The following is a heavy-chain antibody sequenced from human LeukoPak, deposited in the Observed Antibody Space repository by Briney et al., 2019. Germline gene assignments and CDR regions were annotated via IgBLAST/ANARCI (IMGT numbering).Heavy chain of an antibody. CDR2: IQQDGSAK. J-gene: IGHJ4*02. CDR1: GFTVSSNY. D-gene: IGHD5-18*01. Sequence: PGGSLRLSCAASGFTVSSNYMTWVRQAPGKGLEWVANIQQDGSAKVYVDSVKGRFTISRDNAKNSLFLQMNSLRDEDTAVYYCARGAWIPEYWGQGALVTVSS. V-gene: IGHV3-7*04. CDR3: ARGAWIPEY.